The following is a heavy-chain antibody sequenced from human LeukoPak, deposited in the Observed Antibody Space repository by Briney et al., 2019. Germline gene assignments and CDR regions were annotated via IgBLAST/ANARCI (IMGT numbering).Heavy chain of an antibody. D-gene: IGHD6-13*01. J-gene: IGHJ5*02. CDR1: GGTFSSYA. Sequence: SVKVSCKASGGTFSSYAISWVRQAPGQGLEWMGRIIPILGIANYAQKFQGRVTITTDKSTSTAYMELSSLRSEDTAVYYCAREVGQQLSRFDPWGQGTLVTVSS. CDR2: IIPILGIA. CDR3: AREVGQQLSRFDP. V-gene: IGHV1-69*04.